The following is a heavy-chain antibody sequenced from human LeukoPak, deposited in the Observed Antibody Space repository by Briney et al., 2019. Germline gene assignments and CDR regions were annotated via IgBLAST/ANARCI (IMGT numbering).Heavy chain of an antibody. CDR2: ISGSGGST. CDR1: GFTFSSYA. Sequence: PGGSLRLSCAASGFTFSSYAMSWVRQAPGKGLEWVSAISGSGGSTNYADSVKGRFTISRDNSKNTLYLQMNSLRAEDTAVYYCAKRWWPGSYGMDVWGQGTTVTVSS. V-gene: IGHV3-23*01. J-gene: IGHJ6*02. CDR3: AKRWWPGSYGMDV. D-gene: IGHD2-15*01.